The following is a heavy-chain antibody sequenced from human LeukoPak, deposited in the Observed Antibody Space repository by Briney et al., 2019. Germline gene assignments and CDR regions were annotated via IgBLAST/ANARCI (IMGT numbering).Heavy chain of an antibody. CDR1: GYTFTSYY. Sequence: VASVKVSCKASGYTFTSYYMHWVRQAPGQGLEWMGIINPSGGSTSYAQKFQGRVTMTRDTSTSTVYMELSSLRSEDTAVYYCAGGCTAMVIADAFDIWGQGTMVTVSS. V-gene: IGHV1-46*01. CDR2: INPSGGST. CDR3: AGGCTAMVIADAFDI. D-gene: IGHD5-18*01. J-gene: IGHJ3*02.